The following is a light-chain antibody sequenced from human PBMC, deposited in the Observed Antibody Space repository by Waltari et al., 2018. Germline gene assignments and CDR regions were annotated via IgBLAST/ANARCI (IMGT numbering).Light chain of an antibody. CDR3: AAWDDSLSGRV. V-gene: IGLV1-47*02. Sequence: QSVLTQPPSASGTPGQRVTISCSGSRSNIGSNYVYWYQQTPGTAPKLLIYSNNQRPSGVPDRFSGSKSGTSASLAISGLRSEDEADYYCAAWDDSLSGRVFGGGTKVTVL. CDR2: SNN. CDR1: RSNIGSNY. J-gene: IGLJ3*02.